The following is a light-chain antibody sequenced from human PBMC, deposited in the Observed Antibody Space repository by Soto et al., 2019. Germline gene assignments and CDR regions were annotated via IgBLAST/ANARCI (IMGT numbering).Light chain of an antibody. CDR3: QQSYSSPHMYT. Sequence: DIQMTQSPSSLSASVGDRVTITCRASQSISSSLNWYQQKPGKAPDLLIYAASNLQSGVPSRFSRSGSGTDFTLTISSLQPEDFATYYCQQSYSSPHMYTFGQGTKLEIK. CDR1: QSISSS. J-gene: IGKJ2*01. CDR2: AAS. V-gene: IGKV1-39*01.